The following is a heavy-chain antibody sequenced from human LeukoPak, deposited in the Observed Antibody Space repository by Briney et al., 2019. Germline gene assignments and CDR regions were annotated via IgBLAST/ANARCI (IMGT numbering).Heavy chain of an antibody. D-gene: IGHD6-19*01. CDR2: ISWNSGSI. Sequence: SGGSLRLSCAASGFTLDDYAMHWVRQAPGKGLEWVSGISWNSGSIGYADSVKGRFTISRDNAKNSLYLQMNSLRAEDTALYYCAKDNRGSGWYYFDYWGQGTLVTVSS. CDR1: GFTLDDYA. V-gene: IGHV3-9*01. CDR3: AKDNRGSGWYYFDY. J-gene: IGHJ4*02.